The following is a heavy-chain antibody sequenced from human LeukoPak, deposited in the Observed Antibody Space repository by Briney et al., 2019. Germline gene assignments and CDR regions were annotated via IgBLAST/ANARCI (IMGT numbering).Heavy chain of an antibody. CDR3: ARDRSSISARTIDAFDI. D-gene: IGHD6-6*01. J-gene: IGHJ3*02. CDR1: GFTFSSHA. V-gene: IGHV3-23*01. CDR2: ISAGSTTT. Sequence: GGSLRLSCTASGFTFSSHAMNWVRQAPGKGLEWVSVISAGSTTTYYAGSVKGHFTISRDNSENTLYLQMNNLRVEDTAIYYCARDRSSISARTIDAFDIWGQGTMVTVSS.